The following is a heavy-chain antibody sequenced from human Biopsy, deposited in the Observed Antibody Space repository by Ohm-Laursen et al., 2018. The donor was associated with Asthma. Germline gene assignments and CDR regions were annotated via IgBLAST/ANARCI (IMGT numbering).Heavy chain of an antibody. CDR2: INPNSGGT. CDR1: GYTVTRYA. V-gene: IGHV1-2*06. CDR3: ARGQKSPGDRWFDP. D-gene: IGHD7-27*01. J-gene: IGHJ5*02. Sequence: SVKVSCKVSGYTVTRYAINWVRQAPGQGLEWMGRINPNSGGTNYAQKFQGRVTMTSDTSISTAYMELSRLRPDDTALYYCARGQKSPGDRWFDPWGQGTLVTVSS.